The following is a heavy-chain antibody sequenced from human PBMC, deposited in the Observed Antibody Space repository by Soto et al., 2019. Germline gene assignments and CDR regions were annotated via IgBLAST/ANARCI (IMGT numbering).Heavy chain of an antibody. J-gene: IGHJ6*02. V-gene: IGHV1-69*13. Sequence: SVKVSCKASGGTFSSYAISWVRQAPGQGLEWMGGIIPIFGTANYAQKFQGRVTITADESTSTAYMELSSLRSEDTAVYYCASCSGGSCSQIYYYYGMDVWGQGTTVTVSS. CDR1: GGTFSSYA. CDR2: IIPIFGTA. D-gene: IGHD2-15*01. CDR3: ASCSGGSCSQIYYYYGMDV.